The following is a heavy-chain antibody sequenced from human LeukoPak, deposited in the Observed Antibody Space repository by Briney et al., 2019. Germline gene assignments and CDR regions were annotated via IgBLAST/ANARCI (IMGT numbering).Heavy chain of an antibody. Sequence: PSETLSLTCTVSGGSISSHYWSWIRQPPGKGLEWIGYIYYSGSTNYNPSLKSRVTISVDTSKNQFSLKLSSVTAADTAVYYCARDSRGAFDIWGQGTMVTVSS. CDR3: ARDSRGAFDI. J-gene: IGHJ3*02. CDR1: GGSISSHY. V-gene: IGHV4-59*11. CDR2: IYYSGST.